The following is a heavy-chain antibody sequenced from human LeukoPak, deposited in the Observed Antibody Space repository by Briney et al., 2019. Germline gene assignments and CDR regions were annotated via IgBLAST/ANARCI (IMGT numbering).Heavy chain of an antibody. Sequence: GGPLRLSCAASGSTVITNDRTWVRQAPGKGLEWVSVLYSDGNTKYTDSVQGRFTISRDNSKNTLYLEMNSLSPDDAAVYYCARGVEPLAANTLAYWGQGTLVTVSS. CDR3: ARGVEPLAANTLAY. D-gene: IGHD1-14*01. CDR1: GSTVITND. J-gene: IGHJ4*02. CDR2: LYSDGNT. V-gene: IGHV3-53*01.